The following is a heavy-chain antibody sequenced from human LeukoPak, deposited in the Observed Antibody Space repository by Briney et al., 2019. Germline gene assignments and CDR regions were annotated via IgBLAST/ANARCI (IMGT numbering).Heavy chain of an antibody. V-gene: IGHV1-69*13. CDR3: ARDPLGVVVPAPPDY. D-gene: IGHD2-2*01. J-gene: IGHJ4*02. Sequence: GASVKVSCKASGGTFSSYAISWVRQAPGQGLEWMGGIIPIFGTANYAQKFQGRVTITADESTSTAYMELSSLRSEDTAVYYCARDPLGVVVPAPPDYWGQGTLVTVSS. CDR2: IIPIFGTA. CDR1: GGTFSSYA.